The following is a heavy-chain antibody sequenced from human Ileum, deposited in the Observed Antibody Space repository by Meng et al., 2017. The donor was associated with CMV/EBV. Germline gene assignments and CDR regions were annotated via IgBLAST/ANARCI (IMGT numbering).Heavy chain of an antibody. D-gene: IGHD6-6*01. CDR2: IRYDGSET. J-gene: IGHJ6*02. V-gene: IGHV3-30*02. Sequence: GESLKISCAASGFTFSAYGIHWVRQTPAKGLEWVSFIRYDGSETYYRDSVRGRFRISRDNSENTVYLQMDSLRPADTALYYCAKVRGAPLVSYFYGMDVWGQGTAVTVSS. CDR3: AKVRGAPLVSYFYGMDV. CDR1: GFTFSAYG.